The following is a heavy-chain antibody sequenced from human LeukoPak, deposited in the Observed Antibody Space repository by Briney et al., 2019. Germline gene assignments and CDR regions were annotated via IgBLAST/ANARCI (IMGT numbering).Heavy chain of an antibody. J-gene: IGHJ4*02. Sequence: GGSLRLSCEASGFRFNVHAMHWVRQAPGKGLEWVAVISFDGTNKYYADSVDGRFTISRVNSKNTVFLQMDSLRREDTAVYFCASDFGDYQPVDYWGQGTLVTVSS. CDR2: ISFDGTNK. CDR1: GFRFNVHA. CDR3: ASDFGDYQPVDY. D-gene: IGHD2-21*01. V-gene: IGHV3-30*14.